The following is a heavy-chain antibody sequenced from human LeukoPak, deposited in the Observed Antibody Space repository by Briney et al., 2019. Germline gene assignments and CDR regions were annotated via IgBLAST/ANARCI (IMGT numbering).Heavy chain of an antibody. V-gene: IGHV1-69*04. CDR2: IIPILGIA. D-gene: IGHD3-22*01. J-gene: IGHJ4*02. CDR1: GGTFSSYA. CDR3: AEGVGSSGYLY. Sequence: ASVKVSCKASGGTFSSYAISWVRQAPGQGLEWMGRIIPILGIANYAQKFQGRVTITADKSTSTAYMELSSLRCEDTAVYYCAEGVGSSGYLYWGQGTLVTVSS.